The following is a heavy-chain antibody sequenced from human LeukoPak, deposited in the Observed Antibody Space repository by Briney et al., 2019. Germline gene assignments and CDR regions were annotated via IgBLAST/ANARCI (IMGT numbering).Heavy chain of an antibody. CDR2: IRQDGTEK. V-gene: IGHV3-7*01. J-gene: IGHJ4*02. D-gene: IGHD2-15*01. CDR1: GFSFGRNW. CDR3: AAGTGYLIEK. Sequence: GGSLRLSCAASGFSFGRNWMNWVRQSPGKGLEWVANIRQDGTEKNYVDSVKGRFIISRDNAKNSLYLQMNSLRAEDTAVYYCAAGTGYLIEKWGQGALVTVSS.